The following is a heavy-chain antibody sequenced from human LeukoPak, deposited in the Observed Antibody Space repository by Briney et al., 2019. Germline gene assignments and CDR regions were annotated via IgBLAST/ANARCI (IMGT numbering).Heavy chain of an antibody. J-gene: IGHJ4*02. CDR1: GGSISSYY. D-gene: IGHD2-2*01. CDR2: IYYSGST. Sequence: NPSETLSLTCTVSGGSISSYYWSWIRQPPGKGLEWIGYIYYSGSTNYNPSLKSRVTISVDTSKNQFSLKLSSVTAADTAVYYCASSSTSCLDYWGQGTLVTVSS. CDR3: ASSSTSCLDY. V-gene: IGHV4-59*01.